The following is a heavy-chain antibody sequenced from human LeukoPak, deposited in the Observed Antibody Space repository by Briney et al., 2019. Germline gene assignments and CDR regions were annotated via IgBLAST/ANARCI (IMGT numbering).Heavy chain of an antibody. CDR2: IIPIFGTA. CDR1: GGTFSSYA. J-gene: IGHJ4*02. Sequence: SVKVSCKASGGTFSSYAISWVRQAPGQGLEWMGGIIPIFGTANYAQKFQGRVTITADESTSTAYMELSSLRSEDTAVYYCASGGNSGGIFDYWGQGTLVTVSS. CDR3: ASGGNSGGIFDY. D-gene: IGHD4-23*01. V-gene: IGHV1-69*13.